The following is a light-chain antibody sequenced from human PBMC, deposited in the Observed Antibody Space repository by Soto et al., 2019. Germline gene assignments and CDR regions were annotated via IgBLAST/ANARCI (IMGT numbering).Light chain of an antibody. CDR3: VTWDDTHVV. CDR2: RND. V-gene: IGLV1-47*01. J-gene: IGLJ2*01. CDR1: SSNVGSNY. Sequence: QSVLTQPPSASGTPGQRVTISCSGSSSNVGSNYVYWYQQVPGTAPHLLIYRNDQRPSGVPDRFSGSKSGASASLAINGLRSEDEADYYCVTWDDTHVVLRGGTKVTVL.